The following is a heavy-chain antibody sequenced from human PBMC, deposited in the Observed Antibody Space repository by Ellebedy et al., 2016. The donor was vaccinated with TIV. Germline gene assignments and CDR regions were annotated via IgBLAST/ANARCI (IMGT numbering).Heavy chain of an antibody. J-gene: IGHJ4*02. V-gene: IGHV3-53*01. CDR1: GFTVGNNY. CDR3: TKAQNNHFWSDY. CDR2: IYSRGDT. Sequence: GESLKISXAASGFTVGNNYMSWVRQAPGKGLEWVSLIYSRGDTAYADSVMGRFTISRDNSKNTLYLQMNSLRAEDTAQYYCTKAQNNHFWSDYWGQGTLVTVYS. D-gene: IGHD3-3*02.